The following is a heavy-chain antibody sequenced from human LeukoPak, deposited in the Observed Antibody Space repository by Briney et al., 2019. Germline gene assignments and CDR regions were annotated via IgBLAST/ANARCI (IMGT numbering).Heavy chain of an antibody. CDR2: IYHSGNT. Sequence: PSGTLSLTCAVSGGSISSSDWWSWVRQPPGKGLEWIGEIYHSGNTSYNPSLKSRVTISVDKSKNQFSLKLNSVTAADTAVYYCASRSVVATAEYFQHWGQGTLVTVSS. D-gene: IGHD2-15*01. V-gene: IGHV4-4*02. CDR1: GGSISSSDW. J-gene: IGHJ1*01. CDR3: ASRSVVATAEYFQH.